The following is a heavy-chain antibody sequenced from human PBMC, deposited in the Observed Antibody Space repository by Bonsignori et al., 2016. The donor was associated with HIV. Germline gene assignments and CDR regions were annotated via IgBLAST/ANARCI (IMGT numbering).Heavy chain of an antibody. CDR2: MNPHSGNT. Sequence: ASVKVSCKAAGYTFTSYDINWVRQATGQGLEWMGWMNPHSGNTGYAQKFQGRVTMTRNTSISTAYMELSSLRSEDTAVYYCARGPTYSSSWYNYANYWGQGTLVTVSS. J-gene: IGHJ4*02. D-gene: IGHD6-13*01. CDR3: ARGPTYSSSWYNYANY. CDR1: GYTFTSYD. V-gene: IGHV1-8*01.